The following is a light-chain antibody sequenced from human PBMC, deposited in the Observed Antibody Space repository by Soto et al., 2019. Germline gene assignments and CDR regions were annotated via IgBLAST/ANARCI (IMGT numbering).Light chain of an antibody. CDR3: HHYDSSPPYT. V-gene: IGKV3-20*01. Sequence: EIVLTQSPGTLSLSPGERATLSCRASESVSSSYLAWYQQKPGQAPRLLIFGASSRATGTPDRFSGSGSGTDFTLTISRLEPDDSAVYYCHHYDSSPPYTFGQGTKLEIK. J-gene: IGKJ2*01. CDR2: GAS. CDR1: ESVSSSY.